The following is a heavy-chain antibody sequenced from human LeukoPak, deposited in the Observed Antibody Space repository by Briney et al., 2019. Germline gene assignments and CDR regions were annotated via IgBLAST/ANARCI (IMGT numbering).Heavy chain of an antibody. CDR1: GGTFSSYA. J-gene: IGHJ6*03. V-gene: IGHV1-69*05. CDR3: ARDLRDPYYYYYMNV. D-gene: IGHD5-12*01. CDR2: IIPIFGTA. Sequence: SVKVSCKASGGTFSSYAISWVRQAPGQGLEWMGRIIPIFGTANYAQKFQGRVTITTDESTSTAYMELSSLRSEDTAVYYCARDLRDPYYYYYMNVWGKGTTVTVSS.